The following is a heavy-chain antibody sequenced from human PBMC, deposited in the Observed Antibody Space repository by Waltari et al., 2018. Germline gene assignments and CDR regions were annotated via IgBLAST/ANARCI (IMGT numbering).Heavy chain of an antibody. J-gene: IGHJ5*02. CDR3: ARGHSSGWYGRWFDP. CDR2: IYYRGST. D-gene: IGHD6-19*01. V-gene: IGHV4-59*01. Sequence: QVQLQESGPGLVKPSETLSLTCTVSGGSISSYYWSWIRQPPGKGLEWIGYIYYRGSTNYNPSLKSRVTISVDTSKNQFSLKLSSVTAADTAVYYCARGHSSGWYGRWFDPWGQGTLVTVSS. CDR1: GGSISSYY.